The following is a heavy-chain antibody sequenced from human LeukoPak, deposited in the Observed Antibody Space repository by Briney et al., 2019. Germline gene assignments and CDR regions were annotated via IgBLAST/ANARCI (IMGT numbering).Heavy chain of an antibody. D-gene: IGHD3-10*01. CDR1: GGTFSSYA. V-gene: IGHV1-69*05. CDR3: ARTIYGSRDYYYYMDV. Sequence: SVKVSCKASGGTFSSYAISWVRQAPGQGIEWMGRIIPIFGTANYAQKFQGRVTITTDESTSTAYMELSSLRSEDTAVYYCARTIYGSRDYYYYMDVWGKGTTVTVSS. CDR2: IIPIFGTA. J-gene: IGHJ6*03.